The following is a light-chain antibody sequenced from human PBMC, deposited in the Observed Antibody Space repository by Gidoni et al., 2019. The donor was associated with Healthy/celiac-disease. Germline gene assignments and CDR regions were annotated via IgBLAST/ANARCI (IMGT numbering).Light chain of an antibody. CDR2: WAS. Sequence: DIMMTPSPASLPVSLGERATINCKSSQSVLYSSNNKNYLAWYQQKPGQPPKLLIYWASTRESGVPDRFSGSGSGTDFTLTISSLQAEDVAVYYCQQYYSTPLTFGGGTKVEIK. J-gene: IGKJ4*01. CDR3: QQYYSTPLT. V-gene: IGKV4-1*01. CDR1: QSVLYSSNNKNY.